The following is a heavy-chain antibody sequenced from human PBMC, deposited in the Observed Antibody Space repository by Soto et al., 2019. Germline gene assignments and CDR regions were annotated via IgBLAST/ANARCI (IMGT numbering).Heavy chain of an antibody. V-gene: IGHV2-5*02. D-gene: IGHD3-10*01. CDR2: IYWDDDK. CDR3: AHRGGDMVRGVIIPWGH. CDR1: GFSLSTSGVG. J-gene: IGHJ1*01. Sequence: QITLKESGPTLVKPTQTLTLTCTFSGFSLSTSGVGVGWIRQPPGKALEWLALIYWDDDKRYSPSLKSRLTITKDTSKNQVVLTMTNMDPVDTATYYCAHRGGDMVRGVIIPWGHWGQGTLVTVSS.